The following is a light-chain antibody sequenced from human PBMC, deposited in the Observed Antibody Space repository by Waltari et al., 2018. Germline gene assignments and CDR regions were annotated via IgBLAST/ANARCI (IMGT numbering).Light chain of an antibody. Sequence: DIQLTQSPSFLSASVGDRVTITCRASQGISNWLAWYQQKPGKAPKSLLYGASNLQSGAPSRFSGSGSGTDFTLTITNVQPEDFATYYCQQYDNYPITFGQGTRLEIK. CDR1: QGISNW. J-gene: IGKJ5*01. V-gene: IGKV1D-16*01. CDR3: QQYDNYPIT. CDR2: GAS.